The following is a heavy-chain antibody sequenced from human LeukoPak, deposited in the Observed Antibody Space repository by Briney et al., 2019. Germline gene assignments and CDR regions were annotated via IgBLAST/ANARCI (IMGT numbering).Heavy chain of an antibody. CDR3: ARRGPYCSSSSCYDGHYYYYYFMDV. CDR2: INTYNGNT. V-gene: IGHV1-18*01. Sequence: GASVKVSCKASGYTFISYGITWVRQAPGQGLEWMGWINTYNGNTNYAQKLQGRVTMTTDTSTSTAYMELRSLRSDDTAVYYCARRGPYCSSSSCYDGHYYYYYFMDVWGKGTTVTVSS. J-gene: IGHJ6*03. D-gene: IGHD2-2*01. CDR1: GYTFISYG.